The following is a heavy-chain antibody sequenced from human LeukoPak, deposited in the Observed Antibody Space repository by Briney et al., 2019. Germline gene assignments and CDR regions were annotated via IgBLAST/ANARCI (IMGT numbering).Heavy chain of an antibody. J-gene: IGHJ3*02. D-gene: IGHD6-13*01. Sequence: GGSLRLSCAASGFIFSSYAMTWVRQAPGRGLEWLSTISGSGTTTYYVDSVKGRFTISRDNAKNSLYLQMNSLRAEDTALYYCAKDKGYTDAFDIWGQGTMVTVSS. CDR1: GFIFSSYA. V-gene: IGHV3-23*01. CDR3: AKDKGYTDAFDI. CDR2: ISGSGTTT.